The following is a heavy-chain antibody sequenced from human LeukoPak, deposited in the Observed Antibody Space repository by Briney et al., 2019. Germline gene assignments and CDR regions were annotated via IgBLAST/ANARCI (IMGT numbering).Heavy chain of an antibody. CDR1: GYTLTELS. D-gene: IGHD2-2*01. J-gene: IGHJ6*03. V-gene: IGHV1-24*01. Sequence: GASVKVSCKVSGYTLTELSMHWVRQAPGKGLEWMGGFDPEDGETIYAQKFQGRVTMTEDTSTDTAYMELSSLRSEDTAVYYCATSSYQLLSFYYYYYMDVWGKGTTVTVSS. CDR2: FDPEDGET. CDR3: ATSSYQLLSFYYYYYMDV.